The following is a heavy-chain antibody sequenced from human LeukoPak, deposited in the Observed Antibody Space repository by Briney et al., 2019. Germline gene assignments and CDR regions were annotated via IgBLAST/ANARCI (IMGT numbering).Heavy chain of an antibody. V-gene: IGHV1-18*01. CDR3: ARDTNGDYGNELLVYFDL. Sequence: GASVKVSCKASGYTFTSYGISWVRQAPGQGLEWMGWISAYNGNTNYAQKLQGRVTMTTDTSTSTAYMELRSLRSDDTAVYYCARDTNGDYGNELLVYFDLWGRGTLVTVSS. CDR2: ISAYNGNT. D-gene: IGHD4-17*01. CDR1: GYTFTSYG. J-gene: IGHJ2*01.